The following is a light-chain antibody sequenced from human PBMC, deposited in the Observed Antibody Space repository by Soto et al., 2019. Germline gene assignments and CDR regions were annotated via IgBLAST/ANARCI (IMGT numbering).Light chain of an antibody. CDR3: QQRSSWPLT. V-gene: IGKV3-11*01. J-gene: IGKJ4*01. Sequence: EIVLTQSPATLSLSPGERATLSCRASQSVSSYLAWYQQKPGQAPRLLIYDASNRATGIPVRFSGSGSGTVFTLTINNVAPEDSAIYYCQQRSSWPLTFGGGTKVDI. CDR2: DAS. CDR1: QSVSSY.